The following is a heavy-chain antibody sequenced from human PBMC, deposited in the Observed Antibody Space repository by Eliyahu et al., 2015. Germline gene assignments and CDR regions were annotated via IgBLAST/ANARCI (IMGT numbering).Heavy chain of an antibody. V-gene: IGHV3-9*01. CDR2: ISWNSGSI. J-gene: IGHJ4*02. CDR1: GFTFDDYA. CDR3: AKDIGVGLAAAGDYFDY. Sequence: EVQLVESGGGLVQPGRSLRLSCAAXGFTFDDYAMHWVRQAPGKGLEWVSGISWNSGSIGYADSVKGRFTISRDNAKNSLYLQMNSLRAEDTALYYCAKDIGVGLAAAGDYFDYWGQGALVTVSS. D-gene: IGHD6-13*01.